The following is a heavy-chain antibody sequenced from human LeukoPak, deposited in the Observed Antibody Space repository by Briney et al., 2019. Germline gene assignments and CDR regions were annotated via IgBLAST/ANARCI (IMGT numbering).Heavy chain of an antibody. CDR2: IYYSGST. D-gene: IGHD6-13*01. CDR3: ARSGSSWTWNWFDP. CDR1: GGSISSYY. V-gene: IGHV4-59*01. J-gene: IGHJ5*02. Sequence: TSETLSLTCTVSGGSISSYYWSWVRQPPGKGLEWIGYIYYSGSTNYNPSLKSRVTISVDTSKNQFSLKLSSVTAADTAVYYCARSGSSWTWNWFDPWGQGTLVTVSS.